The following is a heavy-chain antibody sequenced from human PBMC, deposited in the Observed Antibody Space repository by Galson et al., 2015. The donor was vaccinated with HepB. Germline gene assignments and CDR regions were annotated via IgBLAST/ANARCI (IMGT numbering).Heavy chain of an antibody. D-gene: IGHD1-26*01. CDR1: GFTFDDYA. CDR3: AKDVGGTDY. V-gene: IGHV3-9*01. J-gene: IGHJ4*02. Sequence: SLRLSCAASGFTFDDYAMHWVRQAPGKGLEWVSGISWNSGSIGYADSVKGRFTISRDNAKNSLYLQMNSLRAEDTALYYCAKDVGGTDYWGQGTLVTVSS. CDR2: ISWNSGSI.